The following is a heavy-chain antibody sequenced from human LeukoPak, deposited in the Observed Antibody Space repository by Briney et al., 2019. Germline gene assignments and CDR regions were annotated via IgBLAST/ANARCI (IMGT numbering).Heavy chain of an antibody. Sequence: SETLSLTCAVSGGSISSSNWWSWVRPPPGKGLEWIGEIYHSGSTNYNPSLKSRVTISVDKSKNQFSLKLSSVTAADTAVYYCARRPSFGDTYYDILTGYYNPPYYFDYWGQGTLVTVSS. V-gene: IGHV4-4*02. CDR2: IYHSGST. J-gene: IGHJ4*02. CDR1: GGSISSSNW. D-gene: IGHD3-9*01. CDR3: ARRPSFGDTYYDILTGYYNPPYYFDY.